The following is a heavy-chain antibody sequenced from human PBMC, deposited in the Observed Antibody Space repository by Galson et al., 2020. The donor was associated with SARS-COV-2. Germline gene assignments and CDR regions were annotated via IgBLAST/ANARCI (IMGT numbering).Heavy chain of an antibody. J-gene: IGHJ4*02. Sequence: GESLKISCAASGFTFSSYGMHWVRQAPGKGLEWVAVIWYDGSNKYYADSVKGRFTISRDNSKNTLYLQMNSLRAEDTAVYYCARDRDMYNWNDVPDYWGQGTLVTVSS. CDR1: GFTFSSYG. D-gene: IGHD1-1*01. V-gene: IGHV3-33*01. CDR3: ARDRDMYNWNDVPDY. CDR2: IWYDGSNK.